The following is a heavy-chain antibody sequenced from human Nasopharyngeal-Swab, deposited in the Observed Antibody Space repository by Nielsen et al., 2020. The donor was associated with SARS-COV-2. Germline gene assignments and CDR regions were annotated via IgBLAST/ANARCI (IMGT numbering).Heavy chain of an antibody. J-gene: IGHJ4*02. Sequence: SETLSLTCTFSGGSISGYFWSWVRQPPEKGLEWIGYIHYGGSTNYNPSLKSRVTISVDMSKNQFSLRLASVTAADTAVYYCARGRNYVYTPFDYWGQGSLVTVSS. D-gene: IGHD1-7*01. CDR1: GGSISGYF. CDR2: IHYGGST. V-gene: IGHV4-59*01. CDR3: ARGRNYVYTPFDY.